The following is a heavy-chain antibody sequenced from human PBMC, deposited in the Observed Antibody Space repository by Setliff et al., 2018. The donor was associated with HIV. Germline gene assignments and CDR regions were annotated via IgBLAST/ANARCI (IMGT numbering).Heavy chain of an antibody. CDR1: GFTFSGSA. Sequence: PGGSLRLSCAASGFTFSGSAMHWVRQASGKGLEWVGRILDKANNYAAAYAASLEGRLTITTDESSNTGYMELSSLTSEDTAIYYCARESTCSSTSCPKVLDYWGQGTLVTVSS. J-gene: IGHJ4*02. D-gene: IGHD2-2*01. CDR3: ARESTCSSTSCPKVLDY. CDR2: ILDKANNYAA. V-gene: IGHV3-73*01.